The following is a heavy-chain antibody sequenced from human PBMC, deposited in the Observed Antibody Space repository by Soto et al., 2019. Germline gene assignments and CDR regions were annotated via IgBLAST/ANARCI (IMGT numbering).Heavy chain of an antibody. Sequence: SETLSLTCTVSGGSISSGVYYWTWIRQHPGKGLEWIGYIYYSGSTNYNPSLKSRVTISVDTSKNQFSLKLSSVTAADTAVYYCATHRDGYNFDYWGQGTPVTVSS. CDR3: ATHRDGYNFDY. J-gene: IGHJ4*02. D-gene: IGHD5-12*01. CDR2: IYYSGST. CDR1: GGSISSGVYY. V-gene: IGHV4-61*08.